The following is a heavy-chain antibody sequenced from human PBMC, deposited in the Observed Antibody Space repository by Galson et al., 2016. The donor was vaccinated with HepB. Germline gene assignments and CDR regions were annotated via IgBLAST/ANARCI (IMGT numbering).Heavy chain of an antibody. D-gene: IGHD1/OR15-1a*01. J-gene: IGHJ6*02. Sequence: SVKVSCKASGGTFSDYTINWVRQAPGQGLEWMGKIIPMFASANYAQTFHGRVTISVDKSSNTVYMELSSLRSDDTALYYCAREDSEQSRYYGMDVWGQGTLVTVS. V-gene: IGHV1-69*08. CDR2: IIPMFASA. CDR3: AREDSEQSRYYGMDV. CDR1: GGTFSDYT.